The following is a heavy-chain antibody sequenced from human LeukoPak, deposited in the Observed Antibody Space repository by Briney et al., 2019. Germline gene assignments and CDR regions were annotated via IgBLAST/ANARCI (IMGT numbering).Heavy chain of an antibody. V-gene: IGHV4-4*02. D-gene: IGHD2/OR15-2a*01. CDR2: IYHSGST. Sequence: SETLSLTCAVSGGSISSSNWWGWVRQPPGKGLEWIGEIYHSGSTNYNPSLKSRVTISVDKSKNQFSLKLSSVTAADTAVYYCARDITENTSSDYWGQGTLVTVSS. J-gene: IGHJ4*02. CDR1: GGSISSSNW. CDR3: ARDITENTSSDY.